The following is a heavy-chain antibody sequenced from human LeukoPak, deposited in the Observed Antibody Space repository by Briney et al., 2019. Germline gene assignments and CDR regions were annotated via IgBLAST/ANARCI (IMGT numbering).Heavy chain of an antibody. D-gene: IGHD3-3*01. V-gene: IGHV3-23*01. CDR3: AKNYDFWSGPYYMDV. J-gene: IGHJ6*03. Sequence: QPGGSLRLSCAASGFTFSSYSMNWVRQAPGKGLEWVSSITGGGGSTYCADSVKGRFTISRDNSKNTLYLQMNSLRVEDTAIYYCAKNYDFWSGPYYMDVWGKGTTVTVSS. CDR1: GFTFSSYS. CDR2: ITGGGGST.